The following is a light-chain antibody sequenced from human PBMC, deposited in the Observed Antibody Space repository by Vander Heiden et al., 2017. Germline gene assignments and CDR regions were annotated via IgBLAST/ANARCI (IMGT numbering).Light chain of an antibody. CDR1: QSIGNF. J-gene: IGKJ2*01. CDR2: TAS. CDR3: QQSSSTSPYT. V-gene: IGKV1-39*01. Sequence: DIQMTQSPSSLSASVGDRATITCRASQSIGNFLNWYQQKPGKAPNLLVHTASSLQSGVPSRFSGSGSGTDFTLTISGLQPEDFATYYCQQSSSTSPYTFGQGTKLEIK.